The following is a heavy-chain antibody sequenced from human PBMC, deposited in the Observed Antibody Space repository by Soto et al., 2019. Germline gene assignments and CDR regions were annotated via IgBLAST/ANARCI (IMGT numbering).Heavy chain of an antibody. J-gene: IGHJ6*02. V-gene: IGHV4-30-4*01. CDR1: GASISSDDYY. Sequence: QVQLQESGPGLVKPSQTLSLTCSISGASISSDDYYWSWFRQRPGKGLEWIGYISYSGSTYYNPSLKSRITISVDTSKTQFSLILSSVTAADTAVFYCAREVNNYYGMDVWGQGTTVTVSS. CDR3: AREVNNYYGMDV. CDR2: ISYSGST.